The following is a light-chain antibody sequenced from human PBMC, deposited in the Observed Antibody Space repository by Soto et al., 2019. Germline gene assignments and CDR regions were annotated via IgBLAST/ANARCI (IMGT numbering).Light chain of an antibody. Sequence: EVVLTQSPGTLSLSPGESATLSCRASQSVTNKYLAWYQQKPGQGPRLLIFGSSDSATGIPDRFSGSGSGTDFTLTISRLEPEDFAVYYCHQYGSSPPYTFGQGTKLEIK. CDR3: HQYGSSPPYT. V-gene: IGKV3-20*01. CDR1: QSVTNKY. CDR2: GSS. J-gene: IGKJ2*01.